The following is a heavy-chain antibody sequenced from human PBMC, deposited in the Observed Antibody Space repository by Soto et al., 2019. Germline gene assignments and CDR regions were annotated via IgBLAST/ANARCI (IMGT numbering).Heavy chain of an antibody. D-gene: IGHD2-8*01. CDR1: GFTFSSYA. CDR3: AKHQGYCTNGVCQGYYGMDV. CDR2: ISGSGGST. J-gene: IGHJ6*02. Sequence: PGGSLRLSCAASGFTFSSYAMSWVRQAPGKGLEWVSAISGSGGSTYYADSVKGRFTISRDNSTNTLYLQMNSLRAEDTAVYDCAKHQGYCTNGVCQGYYGMDVWGQGTRVPVPS. V-gene: IGHV3-23*01.